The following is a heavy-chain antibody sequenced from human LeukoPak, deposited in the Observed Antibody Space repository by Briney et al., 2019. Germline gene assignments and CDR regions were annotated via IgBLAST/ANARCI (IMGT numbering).Heavy chain of an antibody. V-gene: IGHV3-23*01. J-gene: IGHJ4*02. CDR1: GLTFSNSA. D-gene: IGHD3-22*01. CDR2: ITGLGGST. CDR3: AIREGVVVVITSLDY. Sequence: SGGPLRLSCVASGLTFSNSAMGWVRRAPGKGLEGVAAITGLGGSTYYAGPVKGRFTVSRDNSKNTLYLQMNSLRAEDTALYYCAIREGVVVVITSLDYWGQGTLVTVSS.